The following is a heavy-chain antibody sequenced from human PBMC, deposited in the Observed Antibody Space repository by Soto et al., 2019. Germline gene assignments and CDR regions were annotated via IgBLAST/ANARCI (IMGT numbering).Heavy chain of an antibody. CDR1: GFTVSSNY. CDR3: ASKDVGRYYYYGMDV. CDR2: IYSGGST. V-gene: IGHV3-53*01. J-gene: IGHJ6*02. Sequence: EVQLVESGGGLIQPGGSLRLSCAASGFTVSSNYMSWVRQAPGKGLEWVSVIYSGGSTYYADSVKGRFTISRDNSKNTLYLQMNSLRAEDTAVYYCASKDVGRYYYYGMDVWGQGTTVTVSS. D-gene: IGHD1-26*01.